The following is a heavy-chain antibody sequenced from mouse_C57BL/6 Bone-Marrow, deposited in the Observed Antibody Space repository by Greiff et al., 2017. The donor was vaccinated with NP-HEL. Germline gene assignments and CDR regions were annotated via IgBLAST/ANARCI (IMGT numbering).Heavy chain of an antibody. CDR1: GYTFTSYW. CDR2: IYPGSGST. CDR3: ARQPHYYGSSYAMDY. Sequence: QVQLQQPGAELVKPGASVKMSCKASGYTFTSYWITWVKQRPGQGLEWIGDIYPGSGSTNYNEKFKSKATLTVDTSSSTAYMQLSSLTSEDSAVYYCARQPHYYGSSYAMDYWGQGTSVTVSS. D-gene: IGHD1-1*01. V-gene: IGHV1-55*01. J-gene: IGHJ4*01.